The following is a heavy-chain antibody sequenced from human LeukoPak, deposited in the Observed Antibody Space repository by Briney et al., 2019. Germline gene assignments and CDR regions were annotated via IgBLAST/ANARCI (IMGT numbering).Heavy chain of an antibody. V-gene: IGHV4-39*01. Sequence: SETLSLTCTVSGGSISSSGYYWGWIRQPPGKGLEWIGGLPSGGSTHYIPSLKSRVTISVDTSKNQFSLKLSSVTAADTAVYYCARRSYDGSGYYYVDYWGQGTLVTVSS. J-gene: IGHJ4*02. CDR1: GGSISSSGYY. D-gene: IGHD3-22*01. CDR3: ARRSYDGSGYYYVDY. CDR2: LPSGGST.